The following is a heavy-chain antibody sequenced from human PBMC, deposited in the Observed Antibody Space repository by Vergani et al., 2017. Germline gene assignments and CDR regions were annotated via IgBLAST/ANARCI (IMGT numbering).Heavy chain of an antibody. CDR1: GYTFTGYY. V-gene: IGHV1-69*09. CDR3: ARGIRYYYGMDV. Sequence: QVQLVQSGAEVKKPGASVKVSCKASGYTFTGYYMHWVRQAPGQGLEWMGRIIPILGIANYAQKFQGRVTITADKSTSTAYMELSSLRSEDTAVYYCARGIRYYYGMDVWGQGTTVTVSS. CDR2: IIPILGIA. J-gene: IGHJ6*02.